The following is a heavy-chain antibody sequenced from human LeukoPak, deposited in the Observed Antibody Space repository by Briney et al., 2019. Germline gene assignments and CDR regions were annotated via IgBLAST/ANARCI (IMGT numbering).Heavy chain of an antibody. CDR2: INPSGGST. CDR1: GYTFTSYY. V-gene: IGHV1-46*01. J-gene: IGHJ4*02. CDR3: ARDSLYYSDSSGFDY. Sequence: VSVKVSCKASGYTFTSYYMHWVRQAPGQGLEWMGIINPSGGSTSYEQKFQGRVTMTRDTSTSTVYMELSSLRSEDTAVYYCARDSLYYSDSSGFDYWGQGTLVTVSS. D-gene: IGHD3-22*01.